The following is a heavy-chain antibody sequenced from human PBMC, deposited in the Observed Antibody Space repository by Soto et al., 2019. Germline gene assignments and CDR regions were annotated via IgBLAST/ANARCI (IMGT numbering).Heavy chain of an antibody. CDR3: ARGHIVLVPAAMGHYYYGMDV. CDR2: IIPIFGTA. V-gene: IGHV1-69*12. Sequence: QVQLVQSGAEVKKPGSSVKVSCKASGGTFSSYAISWVRQAPGQGLEWMGGIIPIFGTANYAQKFQGRVTITADESTSTAYMELSSLRSEDTAVYYCARGHIVLVPAAMGHYYYGMDVWGQGTTVTVSS. J-gene: IGHJ6*02. CDR1: GGTFSSYA. D-gene: IGHD2-2*01.